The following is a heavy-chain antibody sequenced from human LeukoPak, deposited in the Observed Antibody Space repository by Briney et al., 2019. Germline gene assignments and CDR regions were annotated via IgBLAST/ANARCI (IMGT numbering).Heavy chain of an antibody. CDR3: ARELDTAMVTYYFDY. Sequence: NSSETLSLTCAVYGGSFSGYYWSWIRQPPGKGLEWIGEINHSGSTNYNPSLKSRVTISVDTSKNQLSLKLSSVTAADTAVYYCARELDTAMVTYYFDYWGQGTLVTVSS. J-gene: IGHJ4*02. D-gene: IGHD5-18*01. CDR1: GGSFSGYY. CDR2: INHSGST. V-gene: IGHV4-34*01.